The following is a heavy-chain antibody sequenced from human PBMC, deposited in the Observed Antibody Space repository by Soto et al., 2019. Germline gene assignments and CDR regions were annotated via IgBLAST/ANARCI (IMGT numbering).Heavy chain of an antibody. D-gene: IGHD3-10*01. J-gene: IGHJ4*02. CDR2: IIPIFGIK. CDR1: GGTFNTYA. V-gene: IGHV1-69*01. CDR3: AKEAGDH. Sequence: QMQLVQSGAEVKERGSSVKISCKTSGGTFNTYALTWVRQAPGQGLEWIGGIIPIFGIKNVAQRFEGRVTINEDESLTTAYMEMTSLRSDDTAVYYCAKEAGDHWGQGTLVTGSS.